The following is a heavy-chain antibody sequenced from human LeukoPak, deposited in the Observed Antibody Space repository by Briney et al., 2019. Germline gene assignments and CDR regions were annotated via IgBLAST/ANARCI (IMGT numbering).Heavy chain of an antibody. CDR1: GGSVSSYY. CDR3: ARVGDSSGWYWSD. CDR2: IYPSGTT. J-gene: IGHJ4*02. V-gene: IGHV4-4*07. Sequence: PSETLSLTCIVSGGSVSSYYWSWIRQPAGKGLQWIGHIYPSGTTTYNPSLKSRVTISVDKSKNQVSLNLRSVTAADTALYYCARVGDSSGWYWSDWGQGTLVTVYS. D-gene: IGHD6-19*01.